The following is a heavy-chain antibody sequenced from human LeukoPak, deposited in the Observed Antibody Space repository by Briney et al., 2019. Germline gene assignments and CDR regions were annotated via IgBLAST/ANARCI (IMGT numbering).Heavy chain of an antibody. J-gene: IGHJ5*02. D-gene: IGHD4-23*01. CDR2: LSGCGGTT. CDR3: ASYGGNSEDWFDP. Sequence: GGSLRLSCAASGFSFSSQAMNWVRQAPGKGLELVSALSGCGGTTYYADSVKGRFTISRDNAKNSLYLQMNSLRAEDTAVYYCASYGGNSEDWFDPWGQGTLVTVSS. V-gene: IGHV3-23*01. CDR1: GFSFSSQA.